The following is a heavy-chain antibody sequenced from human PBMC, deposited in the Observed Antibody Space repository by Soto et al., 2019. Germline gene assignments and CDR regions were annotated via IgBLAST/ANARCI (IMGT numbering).Heavy chain of an antibody. Sequence: QVQLQESGPGLVKTSETLSLTCTVPGGSISNYYWSWIRQPPGKGLEWIGYIYFSGGTNYNPSLKSRVTISIDTSKNQFSLKLSSVTAADTAVYYCARGSSGSNYYFDYWGQGTLVTVSS. CDR2: IYFSGGT. V-gene: IGHV4-59*01. D-gene: IGHD1-26*01. CDR3: ARGSSGSNYYFDY. J-gene: IGHJ4*02. CDR1: GGSISNYY.